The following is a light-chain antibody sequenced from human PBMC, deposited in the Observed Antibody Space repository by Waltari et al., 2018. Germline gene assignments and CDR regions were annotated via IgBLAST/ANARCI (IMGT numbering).Light chain of an antibody. Sequence: DIQLTQSPSSLSASVGDRVTIISRSSHNIYNYLNWYQQKAGKAPKLLIYAASNLQGGVSSRFSGSGSGTEFTLSISHLQPEDFATYYCQQTFSTPPQMYTFGQGTKLDIK. J-gene: IGKJ2*01. CDR3: QQTFSTPPQMYT. CDR1: HNIYNY. CDR2: AAS. V-gene: IGKV1-39*01.